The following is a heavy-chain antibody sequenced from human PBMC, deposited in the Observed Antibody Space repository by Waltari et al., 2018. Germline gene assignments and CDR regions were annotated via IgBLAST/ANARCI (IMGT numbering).Heavy chain of an antibody. J-gene: IGHJ1*01. Sequence: QLQLQESGPGLVKPSETLSLTCTVSGGSISSSSYYWGWIRQPPGKGREWIGSIYYSGSTYYNPSLKSRVTISVDTSKNQFSLKLSSVTAADTAVYYCARVGSSSTGYFQHWGQGTLVTVSS. CDR2: IYYSGST. CDR3: ARVGSSSTGYFQH. CDR1: GGSISSSSYY. D-gene: IGHD6-13*01. V-gene: IGHV4-39*07.